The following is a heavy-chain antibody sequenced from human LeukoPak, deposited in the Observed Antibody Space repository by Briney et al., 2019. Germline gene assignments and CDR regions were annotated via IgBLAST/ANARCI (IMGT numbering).Heavy chain of an antibody. CDR2: VSGYSGQI. J-gene: IGHJ3*01. V-gene: IGHV1-18*01. CDR3: ARDVLRFLEWTNDAFDF. CDR1: GYTFSRYG. D-gene: IGHD3-3*01. Sequence: ASVKVSCKASGYTFSRYGISWVRQAPRQGLEWMGWVSGYSGQINYAQKFLGRVTLTTDPSTSTVYMELRSLRSDDTAVYYCARDVLRFLEWTNDAFDFWGQGTMVAVSS.